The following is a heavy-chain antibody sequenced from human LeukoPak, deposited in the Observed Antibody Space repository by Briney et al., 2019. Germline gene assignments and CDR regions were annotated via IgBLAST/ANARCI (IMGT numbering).Heavy chain of an antibody. J-gene: IGHJ4*02. CDR1: GFTFDDYG. Sequence: GGSLRLSCAASGFTFDDYGMSWVRQAPGKGLEWVSGINWNGGSTGYADSVKGRFTISRDNAKNSLYLQMNSLRAEDTAVYYCARDGPVAAAGTGIDYWGQGTLVTVSS. V-gene: IGHV3-20*04. CDR3: ARDGPVAAAGTGIDY. CDR2: INWNGGST. D-gene: IGHD6-13*01.